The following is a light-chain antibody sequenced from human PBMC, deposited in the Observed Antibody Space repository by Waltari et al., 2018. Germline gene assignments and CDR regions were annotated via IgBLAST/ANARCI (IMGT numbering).Light chain of an antibody. J-gene: IGLJ3*02. CDR3: CSKTSSTASIV. Sequence: QSALTQPASVSGSLGQSINISCSGTNSDIGGYNSVSWYQQHPGEAPKLLIFDFSTRPSGVSSRFSAFKAGTTASLTISGLQAEDEADYYCCSKTSSTASIVFGGGTTLTVL. V-gene: IGLV2-14*03. CDR1: NSDIGGYNS. CDR2: DFS.